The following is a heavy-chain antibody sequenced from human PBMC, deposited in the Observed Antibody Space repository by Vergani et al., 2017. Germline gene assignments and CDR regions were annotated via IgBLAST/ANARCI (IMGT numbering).Heavy chain of an antibody. D-gene: IGHD5-18*01. CDR1: GGSISSSSYY. Sequence: QVQLPQWGAGLLKPSEPLSLTCTVSGGSISSSSYYWGWIRQPPGKGLEWIGSIYYSGSTYYNPSLKSRVTISVDTSKNQFSLKLSSVTAADTAVYYCARRAGYSYGLRYFDLWGRGTLVTVSS. CDR3: ARRAGYSYGLRYFDL. CDR2: IYYSGST. V-gene: IGHV4-39*01. J-gene: IGHJ2*01.